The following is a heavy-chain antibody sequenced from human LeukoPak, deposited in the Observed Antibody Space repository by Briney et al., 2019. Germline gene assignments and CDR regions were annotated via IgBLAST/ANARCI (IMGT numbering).Heavy chain of an antibody. V-gene: IGHV4-34*01. J-gene: IGHJ5*02. Sequence: SETLSLTCAVYGGSFSGYYWSWIRQPPGKGLEWIGEINHSGSTNYNPSLKSRVTISVDTSKNQFSLKLSSVTAADTAVYYCARGSCGGNSSSRSGNWFDPWGQGTLVTVSS. CDR3: ARGSCGGNSSSRSGNWFDP. CDR2: INHSGST. CDR1: GGSFSGYY. D-gene: IGHD6-13*01.